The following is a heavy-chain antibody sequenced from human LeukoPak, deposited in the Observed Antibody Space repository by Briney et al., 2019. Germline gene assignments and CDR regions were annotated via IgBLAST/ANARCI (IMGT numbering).Heavy chain of an antibody. CDR3: AKGKAAHYHSVTDEYCYYLDV. D-gene: IGHD3-9*01. CDR1: GYYFSGFY. Sequence: SETLSLTCVVEGYYFSGFYWTWIRQAPGKGLEWIGEISYSGSTKYNPSLKSRVTIEVDTSKKQISLNLSSVTAADTAVYYCAKGKAAHYHSVTDEYCYYLDVWGKGTTVIVSS. CDR2: ISYSGST. V-gene: IGHV4-34*01. J-gene: IGHJ6*03.